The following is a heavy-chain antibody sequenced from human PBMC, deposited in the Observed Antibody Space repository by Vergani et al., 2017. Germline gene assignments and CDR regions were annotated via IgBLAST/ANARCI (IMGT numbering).Heavy chain of an antibody. V-gene: IGHV3-33*05. Sequence: QVQLVESGGGVVQPGTSLRLSCEASGFKLSQFGMHWVRQGPGKGLEWVAFISYDGSKTQYADSEKGRGTISRDNSKNTVGLEMSSLRVADTATYYCARDVWDGSGISCFLRAGEFYYMDVWGQGTTVTVS. CDR1: GFKLSQFG. J-gene: IGHJ6*03. D-gene: IGHD3-16*01. CDR2: ISYDGSKT. CDR3: ARDVWDGSGISCFLRAGEFYYMDV.